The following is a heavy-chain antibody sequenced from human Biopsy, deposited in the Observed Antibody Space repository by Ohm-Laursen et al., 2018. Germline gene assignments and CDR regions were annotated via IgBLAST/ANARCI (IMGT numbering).Heavy chain of an antibody. J-gene: IGHJ4*02. CDR2: IIAVSGLV. CDR3: ATPFQYYDSWGGYPPFDH. V-gene: IGHV1-69*10. Sequence: SVKVSCKASGGTFSNYAISWVRQAPGEGLEWMGGIIAVSGLVNYAPKFQGRVSITADKSTTTAYMEQSNLKSEDTAVYYCATPFQYYDSWGGYPPFDHWGQGTLVTVSS. D-gene: IGHD3-3*01. CDR1: GGTFSNYA.